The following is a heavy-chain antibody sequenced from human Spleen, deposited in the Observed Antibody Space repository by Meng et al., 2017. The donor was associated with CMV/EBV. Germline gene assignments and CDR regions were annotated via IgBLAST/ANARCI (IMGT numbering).Heavy chain of an antibody. V-gene: IGHV4-59*01. J-gene: IGHJ6*02. CDR3: ASSPFNYYNGMDV. Sequence: SETLSLTYTVSGGSISSYYWSWIRQPPGKGLEWIGYIYYSGSTNYNPSLKSRVTISVDTSKNQFSLKLSSVTAADTAVYYCASSPFNYYNGMDVWGQGTTVTVSS. CDR1: GGSISSYY. CDR2: IYYSGST.